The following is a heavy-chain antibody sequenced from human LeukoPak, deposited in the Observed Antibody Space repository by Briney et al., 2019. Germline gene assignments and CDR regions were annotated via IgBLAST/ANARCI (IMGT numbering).Heavy chain of an antibody. V-gene: IGHV4-4*03. J-gene: IGHJ4*02. D-gene: IGHD3-10*01. CDR2: IYHSGST. Sequence: YPPETLSLTCAVSGGSISSSNWWSWVRQPPGKGLEWIGEIYHSGSTNYNPSLKSRVTISVDTSKNQFSLKLNSVTAADTAVFYCAANSADYNTLGSSYKVWGQGTLVTVSS. CDR3: AANSADYNTLGSSYKV. CDR1: GGSISSSNW.